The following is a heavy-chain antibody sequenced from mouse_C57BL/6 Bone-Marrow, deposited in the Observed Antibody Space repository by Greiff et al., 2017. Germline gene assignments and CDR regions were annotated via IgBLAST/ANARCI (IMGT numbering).Heavy chain of an antibody. V-gene: IGHV1-69*01. CDR1: GYTFTSYW. D-gene: IGHD1-1*01. CDR3: ARERNYGSSSWFAY. CDR2: IDPSDSYT. J-gene: IGHJ3*01. Sequence: QVQLQQPGAELVMPGASVQLSCKASGYTFTSYWMHWVKQRPGQGLEWIGEIDPSDSYTNYNQKFKGKSTLTVDKTSSTAYMQLSSLTSEDSAVYYCARERNYGSSSWFAYWGQGTLVTVSA.